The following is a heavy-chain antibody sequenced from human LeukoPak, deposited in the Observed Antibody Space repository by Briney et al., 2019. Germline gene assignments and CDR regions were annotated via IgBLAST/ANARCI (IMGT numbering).Heavy chain of an antibody. V-gene: IGHV4-39*01. CDR2: IYYSGST. CDR3: ARLSAARRRYYYYYMDV. D-gene: IGHD6-6*01. CDR1: GGSISSSSCY. Sequence: SETLSLTCTVSGGSISSSSCYWGWIRQPPGKGLEWIGSIYYSGSTYYNPSLKSRVTISVDTSKNQFSLKLSSVTAADTAVYYCARLSAARRRYYYYYMDVWGKGTTVTVSS. J-gene: IGHJ6*03.